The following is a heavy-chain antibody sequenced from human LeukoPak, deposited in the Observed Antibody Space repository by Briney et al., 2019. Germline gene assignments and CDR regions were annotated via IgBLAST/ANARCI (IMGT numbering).Heavy chain of an antibody. D-gene: IGHD4-17*01. CDR2: IYYSGST. J-gene: IGHJ6*03. V-gene: IGHV4-39*01. Sequence: SETLSLTCTVSNGSINSGSYYWGWIRQPPGKGLEWIGSIYYSGSTYYNPSLKSRVTISVDTSKDQFSLKLSSVTASDTAVYHCARATDYYYYYMDVWGKGTTVTVSS. CDR1: NGSINSGSYY. CDR3: ARATDYYYYYMDV.